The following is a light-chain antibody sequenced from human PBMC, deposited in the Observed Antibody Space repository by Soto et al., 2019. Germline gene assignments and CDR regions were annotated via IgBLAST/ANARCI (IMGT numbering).Light chain of an antibody. CDR1: QSVSSSY. V-gene: IGKV3-15*01. CDR2: GTS. CDR3: QQYGSSPRT. Sequence: IVMRKSAATLSVYPGERATLSCRASQSVSSSYLAWYQRKPGQAPRLLIYGTSTRATGIPARFSGSGSGTEFTLTISSLQSEDFAMYYCQQYGSSPRTFGQGTNVDI. J-gene: IGKJ1*01.